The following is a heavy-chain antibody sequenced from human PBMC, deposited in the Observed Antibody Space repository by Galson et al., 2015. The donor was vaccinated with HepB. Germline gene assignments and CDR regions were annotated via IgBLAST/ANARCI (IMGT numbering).Heavy chain of an antibody. CDR3: ARVLND. V-gene: IGHV1-46*01. Sequence: SVKVSCKASGYTFSNFYMHWVRQAPGHGLEWLGLIRPSAGTTTYAQKFQDRVTMTRDASTSTVYMELESLTSEDTAVYYCARVLNDWGQGTLVTVSS. CDR2: IRPSAGTT. J-gene: IGHJ1*01. CDR1: GYTFSNFY.